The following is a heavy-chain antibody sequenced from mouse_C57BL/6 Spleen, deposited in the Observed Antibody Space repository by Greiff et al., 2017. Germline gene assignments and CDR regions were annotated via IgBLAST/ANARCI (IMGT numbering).Heavy chain of an antibody. CDR2: IDPETGGT. CDR3: TRFDGSAWFAY. CDR1: GYTFTDYE. Sequence: VQLQQSGAELVRPGASVTLSCKASGYTFTDYEMHWVKQTPVHGLEWIGAIDPETGGTAYNQKFKGKAILTADKSSSTAYMELRSLTSEDSAVYCCTRFDGSAWFAYWGQGTLVTVSA. J-gene: IGHJ3*01. V-gene: IGHV1-15*01. D-gene: IGHD2-3*01.